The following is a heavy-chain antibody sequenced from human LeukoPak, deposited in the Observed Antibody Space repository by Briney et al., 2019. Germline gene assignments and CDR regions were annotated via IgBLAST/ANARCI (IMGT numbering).Heavy chain of an antibody. CDR1: GGSISSYY. Sequence: SETLSLTCTVSGGSISSYYWSWIRQPPGKGPEWIGYIYYSGSTNYNPSLKSRVTISVDTSKNQFSLKLSSVTAADTAVYYCARVPPTDYYYGMDVWGQGTTVTVSS. CDR3: ARVPPTDYYYGMDV. V-gene: IGHV4-59*01. CDR2: IYYSGST. J-gene: IGHJ6*02.